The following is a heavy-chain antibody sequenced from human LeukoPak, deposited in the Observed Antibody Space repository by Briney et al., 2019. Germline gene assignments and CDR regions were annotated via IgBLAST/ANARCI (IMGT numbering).Heavy chain of an antibody. CDR3: VKEASKTFGIYTADY. CDR1: GFTFSSYA. CDR2: IPASGPKT. J-gene: IGHJ4*02. Sequence: GGSLRLSCAASGFTFSSYAMNWARQAPGKGLEWVSAIPASGPKTYYTGSVRGRFTISRDNSKNTVYLQMQSLRAEDTAVHYCVKEASKTFGIYTADYWGQGTLVTVSS. V-gene: IGHV3-23*01. D-gene: IGHD3-16*01.